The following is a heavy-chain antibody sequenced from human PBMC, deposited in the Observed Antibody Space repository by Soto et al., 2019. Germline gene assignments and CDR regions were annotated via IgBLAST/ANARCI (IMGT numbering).Heavy chain of an antibody. CDR1: GFSLSSFT. CDR2: IDTSTTYK. V-gene: IGHV3-21*01. D-gene: IGHD1-1*01. Sequence: EVQLVESGGGLVKPGGSLRLSCAASGFSLSSFTMNWVRQAPGKGLEWVSSIDTSTTYKFYADSVTGRFTISRDNAKKAVYQQMNSLRAEDTAVYYCAGEAGSYRWNGGIMDVWGQGTTVTVSS. CDR3: AGEAGSYRWNGGIMDV. J-gene: IGHJ6*01.